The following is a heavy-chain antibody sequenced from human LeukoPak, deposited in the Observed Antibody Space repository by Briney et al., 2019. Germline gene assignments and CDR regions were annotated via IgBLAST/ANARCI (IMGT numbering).Heavy chain of an antibody. Sequence: GGSLRLSCAASGFTFSNYAMHWVRQAPDKGLEWVAVISFDGSSKDYADSVKGRFTISRDNSKNTLYLQMNSLRAEDTAVYYCAREADNIEYYFDYWGQGALVTVSS. D-gene: IGHD1-14*01. CDR3: AREADNIEYYFDY. CDR2: ISFDGSSK. V-gene: IGHV3-30-3*01. CDR1: GFTFSNYA. J-gene: IGHJ4*02.